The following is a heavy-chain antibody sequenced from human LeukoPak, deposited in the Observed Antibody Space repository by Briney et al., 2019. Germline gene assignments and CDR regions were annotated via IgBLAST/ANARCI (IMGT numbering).Heavy chain of an antibody. CDR1: GFTVSSNY. Sequence: GGSLRLSCAASGFTVSSNYMSWVRQAPGKGLEWVSVIYSGGSTYYADSVKGRFTISRDNSKNTLYLQMNSLRAEDTAVYYCARDGISSWYYNMDVWGKGTTVTISS. CDR2: IYSGGST. V-gene: IGHV3-66*01. J-gene: IGHJ6*03. D-gene: IGHD1-14*01. CDR3: ARDGISSWYYNMDV.